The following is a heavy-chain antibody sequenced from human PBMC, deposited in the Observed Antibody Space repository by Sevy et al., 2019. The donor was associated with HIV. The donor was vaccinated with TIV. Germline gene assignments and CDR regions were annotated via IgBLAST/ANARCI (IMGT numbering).Heavy chain of an antibody. V-gene: IGHV3-74*01. D-gene: IGHD3-3*01. CDR1: GFTFSSHW. Sequence: GGSLRLSCAASGFTFSSHWMHWVRQAPGKGLVWVSRINSDGGSITYADSVKGRFTISRDNSKKTVSLQMVSLRVEDTAVYFCARGSRGEPISWGQGTLVTVSS. CDR2: INSDGGSI. CDR3: ARGSRGEPIS. J-gene: IGHJ4*02.